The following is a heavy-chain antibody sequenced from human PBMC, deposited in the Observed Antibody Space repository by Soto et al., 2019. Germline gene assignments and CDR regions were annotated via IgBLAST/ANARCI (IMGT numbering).Heavy chain of an antibody. V-gene: IGHV3-48*03. CDR3: ARDPRFGVYGMDV. CDR2: ISSSGSTI. CDR1: GFTFSSYE. D-gene: IGHD3-16*01. J-gene: IGHJ6*02. Sequence: GGSLRLSXAASGFTFSSYEMNWVRQAPGKGLEWVSYISSSGSTIYYADSVKGRFTISRDNAKNSLYLQMNSLRAEDTAVYYCARDPRFGVYGMDVWGQGTTVTVSS.